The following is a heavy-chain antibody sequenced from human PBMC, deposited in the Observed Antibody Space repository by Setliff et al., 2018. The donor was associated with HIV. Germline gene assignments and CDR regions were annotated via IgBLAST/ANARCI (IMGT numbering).Heavy chain of an antibody. J-gene: IGHJ4*02. D-gene: IGHD1-26*01. Sequence: SETLSLTCAVSGGSISSINWWTWVRQTPGRGLEWIGEIYHSGSTYYNPSLKSRVTISVDTSKNQFSLKLSSVTAADTAVYYCARVSEYSGSYYPDYFDYWGQGTLVTVSS. V-gene: IGHV4-4*02. CDR2: IYHSGST. CDR1: GGSISSINW. CDR3: ARVSEYSGSYYPDYFDY.